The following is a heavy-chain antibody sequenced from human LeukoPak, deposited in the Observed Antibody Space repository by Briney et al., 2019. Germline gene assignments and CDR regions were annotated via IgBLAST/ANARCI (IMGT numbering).Heavy chain of an antibody. D-gene: IGHD3-10*01. J-gene: IGHJ5*02. Sequence: PSETLSLTCAVYGGSFSGYYLSWIRQPPGKGLEWIGEINHSGSTNYNPSLKSRVTISVDTSKNQFSLKLSSVTAADTAAYYCARSSRGRYYYGSGRFDPWGQGTLVTVSS. CDR1: GGSFSGYY. V-gene: IGHV4-34*01. CDR3: ARSSRGRYYYGSGRFDP. CDR2: INHSGST.